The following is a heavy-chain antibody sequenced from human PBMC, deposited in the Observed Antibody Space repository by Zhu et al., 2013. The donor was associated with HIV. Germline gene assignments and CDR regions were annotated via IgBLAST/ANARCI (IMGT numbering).Heavy chain of an antibody. V-gene: IGHV1-18*01. D-gene: IGHD3-3*01. CDR2: ISPYNGNT. CDR1: GYTFTTYA. J-gene: IGHJ5*02. Sequence: QVQLVQSGAEVKKPGASVKVSCKASGYTFTTYAISWARQAPGQGLEWMGWISPYNGNTNYAQKFQGRITMTTDTSTTTAYMELRSLRSDDTAVYYCARGSTLGITILGPTDWFDPWGQGTLVSVSS. CDR3: ARGSTLGITILGPTDWFDP.